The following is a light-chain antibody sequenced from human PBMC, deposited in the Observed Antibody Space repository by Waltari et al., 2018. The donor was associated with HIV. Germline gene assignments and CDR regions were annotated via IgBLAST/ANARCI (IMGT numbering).Light chain of an antibody. Sequence: QSVLTQPPSASGTPGQRVTISCSGSSSNVVTNYVNWYKQLPGTAPELVIYHNNRRPLGVPDRFAGTKSCTSASLAISALRSEDEDDYYCAPWDDSLSAWLFGGGTRLSVL. CDR3: APWDDSLSAWL. CDR1: SSNVVTNY. CDR2: HNN. J-gene: IGLJ3*02. V-gene: IGLV1-47*01.